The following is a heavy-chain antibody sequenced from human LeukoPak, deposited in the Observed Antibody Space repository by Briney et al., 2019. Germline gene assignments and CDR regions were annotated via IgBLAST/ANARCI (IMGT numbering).Heavy chain of an antibody. J-gene: IGHJ4*02. CDR2: IHPSGSI. Sequence: SETLSLTCAAYGGSFSGYYWSWIRQSPGKGLEWIGEIHPSGSIHYNPSLESRINISPDTSKNQFSLKLSSVTTADTALYYCARGADPYKIAYWGPGTLVTVSS. D-gene: IGHD3-16*02. CDR3: ARGADPYKIAY. CDR1: GGSFSGYY. V-gene: IGHV4-34*01.